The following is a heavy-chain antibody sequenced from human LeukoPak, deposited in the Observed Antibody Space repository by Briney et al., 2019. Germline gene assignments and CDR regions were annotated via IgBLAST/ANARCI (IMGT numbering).Heavy chain of an antibody. V-gene: IGHV1-2*02. Sequence: ASVKVSCKASGYTFTGYYMHWVRQAPGQGLEWMGWINPNSGGTNYAQKFQGRVTMTRDTSISTAYMEPSRLRSDDTAVYYCARADRSYYYYYMDVWGKGTTVTVSS. J-gene: IGHJ6*03. D-gene: IGHD3-10*01. CDR1: GYTFTGYY. CDR3: ARADRSYYYYYMDV. CDR2: INPNSGGT.